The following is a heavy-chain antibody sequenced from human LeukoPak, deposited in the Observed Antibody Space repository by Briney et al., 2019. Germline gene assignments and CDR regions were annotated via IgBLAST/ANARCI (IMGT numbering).Heavy chain of an antibody. CDR2: IKQDGSEK. Sequence: PGGSLRLSCAASGFTFSNYWMSWVRQSPGKGLEWVANIKQDGSEKYYMDSVKGRFTISIDNAKNSLYLQMNSLGAEDTAVYYCTRDFRWTGGYFDYWGQGTLVTVS. D-gene: IGHD1-14*01. V-gene: IGHV3-7*01. CDR1: GFTFSNYW. J-gene: IGHJ4*02. CDR3: TRDFRWTGGYFDY.